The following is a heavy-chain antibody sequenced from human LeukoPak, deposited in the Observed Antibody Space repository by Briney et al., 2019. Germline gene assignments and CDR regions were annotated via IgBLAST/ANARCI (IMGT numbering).Heavy chain of an antibody. CDR1: GYTFTSNA. D-gene: IGHD5-24*01. J-gene: IGHJ4*02. V-gene: IGHV1-69*13. CDR3: ASGRYDGYIDY. Sequence: ASVNVSCKASGYTFTSNALGWERQAPGQGLEWMGGIIPIFGTANYDQKLQGRVTITADESTSTAYMELSSLRSEDTDVYYCASGRYDGYIDYWGQGTLVNVSS. CDR2: IIPIFGTA.